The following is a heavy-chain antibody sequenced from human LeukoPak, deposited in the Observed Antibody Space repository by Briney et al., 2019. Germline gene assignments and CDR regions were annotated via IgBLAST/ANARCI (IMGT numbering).Heavy chain of an antibody. CDR3: ATVITAAGTGMSPGFDY. V-gene: IGHV3-21*01. Sequence: GGSLRLSCAASGFTFSSYSMNWVRQAPGKGLEWVSSISSSSSYIYYADSVKGRFTISRDNAKNSLYLQMNSLRAEDTAVYYCATVITAAGTGMSPGFDYWGQGTLVTVSS. J-gene: IGHJ4*02. D-gene: IGHD6-13*01. CDR1: GFTFSSYS. CDR2: ISSSSSYI.